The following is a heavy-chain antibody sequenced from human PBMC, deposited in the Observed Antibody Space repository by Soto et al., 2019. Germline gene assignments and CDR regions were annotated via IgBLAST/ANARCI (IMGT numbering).Heavy chain of an antibody. Sequence: QVQLQESGPGLVKPSETLSLTCTLSGDPITSGGFYWTWIRQHPAKGLEWIGYIYYSGVTYYNPSLKSRATISVDTSKNQFSLILSSVSAADTAMYYCARDLRGRRSGRFDPWGQGTLVTVSS. CDR3: ARDLRGRRSGRFDP. J-gene: IGHJ5*02. CDR1: GDPITSGGFY. V-gene: IGHV4-31*03. D-gene: IGHD3-10*01. CDR2: IYYSGVT.